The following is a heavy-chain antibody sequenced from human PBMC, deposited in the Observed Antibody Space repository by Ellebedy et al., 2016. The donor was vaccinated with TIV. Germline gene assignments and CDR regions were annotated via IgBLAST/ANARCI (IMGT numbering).Heavy chain of an antibody. V-gene: IGHV4-39*01. CDR1: SGSISNSFSY. CDR3: ARHRYSNGWYPEN. D-gene: IGHD6-19*01. CDR2: IYYSGST. Sequence: SETLSLXXSVSSGSISNSFSYWGWIRQPPGKGLEWIGSIYYSGSTYYNPSLKSRVTISVDTSNNQFSLKVSSVTATDTAVYYCARHRYSNGWYPENWGQGTLVTVSS. J-gene: IGHJ4*02.